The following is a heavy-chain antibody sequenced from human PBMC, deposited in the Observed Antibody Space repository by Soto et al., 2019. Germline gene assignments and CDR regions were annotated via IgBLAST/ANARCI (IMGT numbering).Heavy chain of an antibody. CDR1: GYSFTSYW. J-gene: IGHJ6*02. Sequence: PGESLKISCNGSGYSFTSYWICWVRQMPWKGLEWMGIIYPGDSDTRYSPSFQGQVTISADKSISTAYLQWSSLKASDTAMYYCASGYCSGGSCSRYGRDVWGQGTTVTVSS. CDR2: IYPGDSDT. V-gene: IGHV5-51*01. D-gene: IGHD2-15*01. CDR3: ASGYCSGGSCSRYGRDV.